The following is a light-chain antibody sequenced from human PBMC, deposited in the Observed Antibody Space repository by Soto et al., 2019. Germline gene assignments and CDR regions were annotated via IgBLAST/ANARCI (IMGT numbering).Light chain of an antibody. J-gene: IGLJ2*01. Sequence: QSVLTQPPSASGSPGQSVTISCTGTSSDVGRYNYVSWYQQHPGKAPKVMIYEVSKRPSGVPDRFSGSKSGNTASLTVSGLQAEDEADYYCSSYAVSNNLRFGGWTKLTVL. V-gene: IGLV2-8*01. CDR3: SSYAVSNNLR. CDR1: SSDVGRYNY. CDR2: EVS.